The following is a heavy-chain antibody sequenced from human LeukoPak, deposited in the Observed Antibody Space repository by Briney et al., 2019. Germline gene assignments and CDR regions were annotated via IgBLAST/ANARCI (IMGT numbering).Heavy chain of an antibody. V-gene: IGHV3-21*01. CDR2: ISSSSSYI. CDR3: ARDTDSSGYYGEFGY. J-gene: IGHJ4*02. D-gene: IGHD3-22*01. CDR1: GFTFSSYS. Sequence: PGGSLRLSCAASGFTFSSYSMNWVRQAPGKGLEWVSSISSSSSYIYYADSVKGRFTISRDNAKNSLYLQMNSLRAEDTAVYYCARDTDSSGYYGEFGYWGQGTLVTVSS.